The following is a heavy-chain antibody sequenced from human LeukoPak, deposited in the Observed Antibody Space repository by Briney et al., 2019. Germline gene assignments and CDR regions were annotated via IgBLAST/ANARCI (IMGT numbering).Heavy chain of an antibody. D-gene: IGHD6-19*01. J-gene: IGHJ4*02. CDR1: GFTFSSYG. Sequence: PGGSLRLSCAASGFTFSSYGMHWVRQAPGKGLEWVAFIRYDGSNKYYADSVKGRFTISRDNSKNTLYLQMNILRAEDTAVYYCAKLTGYSSGWYFDYWGQGTLVTVSS. CDR3: AKLTGYSSGWYFDY. V-gene: IGHV3-30*02. CDR2: IRYDGSNK.